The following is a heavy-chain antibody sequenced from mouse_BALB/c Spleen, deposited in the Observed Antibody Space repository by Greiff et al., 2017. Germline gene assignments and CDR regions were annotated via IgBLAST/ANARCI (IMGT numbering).Heavy chain of an antibody. D-gene: IGHD2-10*02. CDR1: GDSITSGY. J-gene: IGHJ2*01. V-gene: IGHV3-8*02. CDR3: ARLEYGNYYFDY. CDR2: ISYSGST. Sequence: VQLKQSGPSLVKPSQTLSLTCSVTGDSITSGYWNWIRKFPGNKLEYMGYISYSGSTYYNPSLKSRISITRDTSKNQYYLQLNSVTTEDTATYYCARLEYGNYYFDYWGQGTTLTVSS.